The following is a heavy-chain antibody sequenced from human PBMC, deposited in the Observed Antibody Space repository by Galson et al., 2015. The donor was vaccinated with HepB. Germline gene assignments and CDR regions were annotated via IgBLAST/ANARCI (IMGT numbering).Heavy chain of an antibody. J-gene: IGHJ4*02. CDR3: AKAGTVGPFDY. CDR2: ISYDGSNK. D-gene: IGHD3-10*01. Sequence: SLRLSCAASGFTFSSYGMHWVRQAPGKGLEWVAVISYDGSNKYYADSVKGRFTISRDNSKNTLYLQMNSLRAEDTAVYYCAKAGTVGPFDYWGQGTLVTVSS. CDR1: GFTFSSYG. V-gene: IGHV3-30*18.